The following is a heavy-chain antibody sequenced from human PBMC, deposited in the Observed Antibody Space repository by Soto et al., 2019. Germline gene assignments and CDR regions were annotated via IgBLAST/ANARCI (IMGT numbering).Heavy chain of an antibody. CDR1: GFIFSGSG. J-gene: IGHJ5*01. V-gene: IGHV3-30*03. CDR3: ARWVGGSMYDTSGKYDS. D-gene: IGHD3-22*01. Sequence: QVQLVESGGGVVQPGRSLRLTCAASGFIFSGSGMHWVRQAPGKGLEWVALVSNDGIRKYYGDSVKGRFTISRDNAENTLYLQMNSLRAEDTAAYYCARWVGGSMYDTSGKYDSWGQGTLVTVSS. CDR2: VSNDGIRK.